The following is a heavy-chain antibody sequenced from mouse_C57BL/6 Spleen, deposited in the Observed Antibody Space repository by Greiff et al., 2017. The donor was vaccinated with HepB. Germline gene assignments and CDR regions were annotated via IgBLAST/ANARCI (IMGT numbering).Heavy chain of an antibody. CDR3: AREGTGIPSFDY. J-gene: IGHJ2*01. Sequence: QVQLQQSGAELVKPGASVKMSCKASGYTFTSYWITWVKQRPGQGLEWIGDIYPGSGSTNYNEKFKSKATLTVDTSSSTAYMQLSSLTSEDSAVYYCAREGTGIPSFDYWGQGTTLTVSS. CDR2: IYPGSGST. V-gene: IGHV1-55*01. CDR1: GYTFTSYW. D-gene: IGHD4-1*01.